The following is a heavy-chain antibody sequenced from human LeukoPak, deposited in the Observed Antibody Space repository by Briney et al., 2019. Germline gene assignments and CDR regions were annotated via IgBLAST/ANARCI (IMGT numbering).Heavy chain of an antibody. CDR3: ARHSRYGLYYFDY. Sequence: SETLSLTCTVSGGSISSSSYYWGWIRQPPGKGLEWIVSLFYSGSTYYDPSLKSRVTISVDTSKNQFFLKVTSVTAADTAVYYCARHSRYGLYYFDYWGQGTLVTVSS. D-gene: IGHD5-18*01. V-gene: IGHV4-39*01. CDR2: LFYSGST. J-gene: IGHJ4*02. CDR1: GGSISSSSYY.